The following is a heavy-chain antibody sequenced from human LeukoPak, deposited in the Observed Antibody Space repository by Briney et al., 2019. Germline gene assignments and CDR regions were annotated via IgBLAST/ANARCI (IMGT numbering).Heavy chain of an antibody. CDR2: ISYDGSNK. Sequence: GRSLRLSCAASGFTFSSYAMHWVRQAPGEGLEWVAVISYDGSNKYYADSVKGRFTISRDNSKNTLYLQMNSLRAEDTAVYYCARGIAARPYYYYYYMDVWGKGTTVTVSS. CDR1: GFTFSSYA. V-gene: IGHV3-30*01. J-gene: IGHJ6*03. CDR3: ARGIAARPYYYYYYMDV. D-gene: IGHD6-6*01.